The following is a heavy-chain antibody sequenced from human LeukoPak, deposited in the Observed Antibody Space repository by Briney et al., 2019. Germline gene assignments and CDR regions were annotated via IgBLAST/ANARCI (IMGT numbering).Heavy chain of an antibody. D-gene: IGHD2-15*01. V-gene: IGHV4-59*01. Sequence: PSETLSLTCTVSGGSISSYYWSWLRQPPGKGLEWIGYIYYSGSTNYNPSLTSRGTISVDTSKTQFSLKLSSVTAADTAVYYCARTAYCSGGSCYWGYYYYYMDVWGKGTTVTVSS. CDR3: ARTAYCSGGSCYWGYYYYYMDV. J-gene: IGHJ6*03. CDR2: IYYSGST. CDR1: GGSISSYY.